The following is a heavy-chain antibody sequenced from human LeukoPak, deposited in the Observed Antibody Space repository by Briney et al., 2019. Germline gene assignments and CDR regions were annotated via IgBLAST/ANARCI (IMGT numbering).Heavy chain of an antibody. D-gene: IGHD2-2*01. CDR1: GFTFSSYA. V-gene: IGHV3-23*01. Sequence: PGGSLRLSCAASGFTFSSYAMSWVRQAPGKGLEWVSAIGGSGGSTYYADSVKGRFTISRDNSKNTLYLQMNSLRAEDTAVYYCAKQYCSSTSCYPNYYYYYMDVWGKGTTVTVSS. CDR2: IGGSGGST. CDR3: AKQYCSSTSCYPNYYYYYMDV. J-gene: IGHJ6*03.